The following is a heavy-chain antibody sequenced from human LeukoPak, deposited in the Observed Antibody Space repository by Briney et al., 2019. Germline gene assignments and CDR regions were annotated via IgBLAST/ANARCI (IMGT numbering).Heavy chain of an antibody. Sequence: GGSLRLSCAASGFTFSDYYMSWIRQAPGKGLEWVSYISSSGSTIYHADSVKGRFTISRDNAKNSLYLQMNSLRAEDTAVYSCARFIRATDFDYWGQGTLVTVSS. CDR1: GFTFSDYY. V-gene: IGHV3-11*04. J-gene: IGHJ4*02. CDR2: ISSSGSTI. D-gene: IGHD3-16*01. CDR3: ARFIRATDFDY.